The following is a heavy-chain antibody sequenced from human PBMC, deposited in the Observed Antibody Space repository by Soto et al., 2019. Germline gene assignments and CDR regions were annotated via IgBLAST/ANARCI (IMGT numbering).Heavy chain of an antibody. V-gene: IGHV1-69*01. CDR2: IIPIFGTA. D-gene: IGHD1-26*01. J-gene: IGHJ6*02. Sequence: QVQLVQSGAEVKKPGSSVKVSCKASGGTFSSYAISWVRQAPGQGLEWMGGIIPIFGTANYAQKFQGRVTITADESTSTAYRERSGLGSEDTAVFYGGKVKAGEGYYSGGMDVGGQGTTVTVS. CDR3: GKVKAGEGYYSGGMDV. CDR1: GGTFSSYA.